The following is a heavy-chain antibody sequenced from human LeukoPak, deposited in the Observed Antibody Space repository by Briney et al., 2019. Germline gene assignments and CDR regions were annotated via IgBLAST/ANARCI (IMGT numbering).Heavy chain of an antibody. CDR1: GYTFTSYD. D-gene: IGHD7-27*01. Sequence: ASVKVSCKASGYTFTSYDINWVRQATGQGLEWMGWMSPNSGNTGYAQKFQGRVTMTRDTSISTAYMELSSLRFEDTAVYYCVRTPPNWGADFWGQGTLVTVFS. CDR2: MSPNSGNT. V-gene: IGHV1-8*01. J-gene: IGHJ4*02. CDR3: VRTPPNWGADF.